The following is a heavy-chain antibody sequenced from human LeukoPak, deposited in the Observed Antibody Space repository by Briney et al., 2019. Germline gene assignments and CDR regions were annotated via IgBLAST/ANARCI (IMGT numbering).Heavy chain of an antibody. CDR2: ISGSGVNR. Sequence: GGSLRLSCAASGFTFSSYGMSWVRQAPGKGLEWVSAISGSGVNRDYADSVKGRFIISRDNSKNTLYLQMHSLRAEDTAVYYCAKGISPMISLLYFDYWGQGTLVTVSS. D-gene: IGHD3-22*01. CDR3: AKGISPMISLLYFDY. V-gene: IGHV3-23*01. J-gene: IGHJ4*02. CDR1: GFTFSSYG.